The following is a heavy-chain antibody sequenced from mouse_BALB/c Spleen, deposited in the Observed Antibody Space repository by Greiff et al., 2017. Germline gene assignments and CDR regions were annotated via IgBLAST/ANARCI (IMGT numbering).Heavy chain of an antibody. CDR3: ARAPPYGYDAMDY. Sequence: EVQVVESGGGLVQPGGSRKLSCAASGFTFSSFGMHWVRQAPEKGLEWVAYISSGSSTIYYADTVKGRFTISRDNPKNTLFLQMTSLRSEDTAMYYCARAPPYGYDAMDYWGQGTSVTVSS. D-gene: IGHD1-1*02. V-gene: IGHV5-17*02. CDR1: GFTFSSFG. J-gene: IGHJ4*01. CDR2: ISSGSSTI.